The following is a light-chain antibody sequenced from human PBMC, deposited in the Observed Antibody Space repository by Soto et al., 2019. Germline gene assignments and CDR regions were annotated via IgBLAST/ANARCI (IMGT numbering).Light chain of an antibody. CDR2: KAT. CDR1: QSITTW. V-gene: IGKV1-5*03. J-gene: IGKJ2*01. CDR3: QRYNDYQYI. Sequence: DIQMTQSPSTLSASVRDRVTITCRASQSITTWLAWYQQKPGKAPKLLIYKATNLQSGVPSRFSGSGSGTEFSLTISSLQPDDFATYYCQRYNDYQYIFGQGTKLEIK.